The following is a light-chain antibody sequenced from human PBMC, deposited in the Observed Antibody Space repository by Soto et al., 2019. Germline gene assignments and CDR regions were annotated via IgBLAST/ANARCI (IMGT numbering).Light chain of an antibody. Sequence: DIQMTQSPSTLSASVGDRVTVTCRASQSINIWLAWYQQKPGRAPKLLIYKASTLESGVPLRFSGSGSGTEFTLTISSLQPEDFATYYCQQANSFPRTFGQGTRLEIK. J-gene: IGKJ5*01. CDR1: QSINIW. CDR2: KAS. V-gene: IGKV1-5*03. CDR3: QQANSFPRT.